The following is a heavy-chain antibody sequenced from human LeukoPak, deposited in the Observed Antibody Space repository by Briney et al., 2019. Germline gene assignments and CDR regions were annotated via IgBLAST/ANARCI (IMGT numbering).Heavy chain of an antibody. CDR2: IYTSGST. V-gene: IGHV4-61*02. J-gene: IGHJ5*02. Sequence: SETLSLTCTVSGGSISSGSYYWSWIRQPAGMGLEWIGRIYTSGSTNYNPSLKSRVTISVDTSKNQFSLKLSSVTAADTAVYYCARGDYYDSSGYYRNWFDPWGQGTLVTVSS. CDR3: ARGDYYDSSGYYRNWFDP. CDR1: GGSISSGSYY. D-gene: IGHD3-22*01.